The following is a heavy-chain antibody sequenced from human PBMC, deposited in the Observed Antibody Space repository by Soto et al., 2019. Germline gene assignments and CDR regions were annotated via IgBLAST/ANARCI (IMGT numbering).Heavy chain of an antibody. V-gene: IGHV4-39*02. CDR2: IFYNGIT. Sequence: SETLSLTCTVSGGSISSISHSWGWIRQSPGQGLEWIGNIFYNGITYYNPSLKSRVTISANTSKNHFSLKLRSVTVADTAVYSCAGLVTGTQYYFDFWGQGSLVTVSS. CDR3: AGLVTGTQYYFDF. D-gene: IGHD1-1*01. J-gene: IGHJ4*02. CDR1: GGSISSISHS.